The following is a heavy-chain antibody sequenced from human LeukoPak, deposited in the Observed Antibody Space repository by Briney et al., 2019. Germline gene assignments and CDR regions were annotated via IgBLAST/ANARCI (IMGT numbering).Heavy chain of an antibody. CDR1: EFTVSSNY. V-gene: IGHV3-66*01. J-gene: IGHJ1*01. CDR3: AGSSAIDAEYFQH. CDR2: IYSGGST. D-gene: IGHD2-2*01. Sequence: GSLRLSCAASEFTVSSNYMSWVRQAPGKGLEWVSVIYSGGSTYYADSVKGRFTISRDNSKNTLYLQMNSLRAEDTAVYYCAGSSAIDAEYFQHWGQGTLVTVSS.